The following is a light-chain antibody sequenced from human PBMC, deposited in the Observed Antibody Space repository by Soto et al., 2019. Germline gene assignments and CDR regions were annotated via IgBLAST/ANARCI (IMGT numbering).Light chain of an antibody. Sequence: QSVLTQPASVSGSPGQSITISCTGTISDVGGNKFVSWYQQYPGKAPKLMLCDVSNRPSGVSNRFSGSKSGNTASLTISGLQAEDEADYYCSSFAGSNYVFGXGTKVTVL. CDR1: ISDVGGNKF. CDR3: SSFAGSNYV. CDR2: DVS. J-gene: IGLJ1*01. V-gene: IGLV2-14*03.